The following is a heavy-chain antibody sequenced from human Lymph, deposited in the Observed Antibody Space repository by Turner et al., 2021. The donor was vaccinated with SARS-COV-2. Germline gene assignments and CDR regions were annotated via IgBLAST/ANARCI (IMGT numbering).Heavy chain of an antibody. Sequence: QVPLVQSGAEVKKPGASVKVSCKASGYTFTSYDINWVRQASGQGLEWMGWRNPNSGNTGYAQKFQGRVTMTRNISISKAYMELSTLRSEDTAVYYCARGRYSGGGMDVWGQGTTVTVSS. CDR2: RNPNSGNT. J-gene: IGHJ6*02. CDR3: ARGRYSGGGMDV. CDR1: GYTFTSYD. D-gene: IGHD1-26*01. V-gene: IGHV1-8*01.